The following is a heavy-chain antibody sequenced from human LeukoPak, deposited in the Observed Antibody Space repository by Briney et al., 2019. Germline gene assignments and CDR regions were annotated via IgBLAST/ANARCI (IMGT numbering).Heavy chain of an antibody. V-gene: IGHV1-46*01. CDR2: INPSGGST. CDR3: ARLTEDALADY. D-gene: IGHD3-16*01. J-gene: IGHJ4*02. CDR1: GYTFTSYY. Sequence: ASVKVSYKASGYTFTSYYIHWVRQAPGQGLEWMGVINPSGGSTNYAQKFQDKVSMTRDTSTSTVYMELSSLRSEDTAVYYCARLTEDALADYWGQGTLVTVSS.